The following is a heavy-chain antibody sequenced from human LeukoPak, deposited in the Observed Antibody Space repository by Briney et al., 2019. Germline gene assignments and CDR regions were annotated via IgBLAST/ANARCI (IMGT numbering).Heavy chain of an antibody. CDR1: GFTFSSYS. Sequence: GGSLRLSCAASGFTFSSYSMNWVRQAPGKGLEWVSSISSSSSYIYYADSVKGRFTISRDNSKDTLFLQMNSLRAEDTAIYYCAKGSYYDASGYYFTSWYFDLWGRGAVVTVSS. CDR3: AKGSYYDASGYYFTSWYFDL. V-gene: IGHV3-21*04. J-gene: IGHJ2*01. D-gene: IGHD3-22*01. CDR2: ISSSSSYI.